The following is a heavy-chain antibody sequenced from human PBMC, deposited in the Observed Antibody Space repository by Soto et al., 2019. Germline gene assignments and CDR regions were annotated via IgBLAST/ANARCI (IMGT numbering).Heavy chain of an antibody. V-gene: IGHV3-48*03. Sequence: EVQLVESGGGLVQPGGSLRLSCAASGFTFSSYEMHWVRQAPGKGLEWVSYISSSDSTIYYADSVKGRFTISRDNAKNSRYLQMNSLRAEDTAVYYCTRDAADLCYYFDYWGQGYLVTVSS. CDR2: ISSSDSTI. J-gene: IGHJ4*02. CDR1: GFTFSSYE. D-gene: IGHD6-25*01. CDR3: TRDAADLCYYFDY.